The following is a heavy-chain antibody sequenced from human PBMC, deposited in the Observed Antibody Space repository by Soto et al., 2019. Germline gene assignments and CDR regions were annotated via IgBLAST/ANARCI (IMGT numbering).Heavy chain of an antibody. CDR3: ARQGLSSSGWTAAGFDY. V-gene: IGHV4-39*01. J-gene: IGHJ4*02. Sequence: PSETLSLTCTVSGGSISSSTYYWGWIRQPPGKGLEWIGSVYFSATTYYNPSLKSRLTFSEDTSKNLFSLKLSSVTAADTAVYYCARQGLSSSGWTAAGFDYWGKGIGVTVPS. CDR1: GGSISSSTYY. CDR2: VYFSATT. D-gene: IGHD6-19*01.